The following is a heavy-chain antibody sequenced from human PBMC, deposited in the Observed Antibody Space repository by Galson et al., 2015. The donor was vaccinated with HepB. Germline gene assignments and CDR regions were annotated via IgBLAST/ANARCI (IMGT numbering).Heavy chain of an antibody. CDR3: AVMGDSGSHRYFDY. D-gene: IGHD1-26*01. CDR2: INSDGSST. CDR1: GFTFSSYW. V-gene: IGHV3-74*01. J-gene: IGHJ4*02. Sequence: SLRLSCAASGFTFSSYWMHWVRQAPGKGLVWVARINSDGSSTSYAESVKGRFTISRDTAKDTLYLQMNRLRAEDTAVYYCAVMGDSGSHRYFDYWGQGTLVTVSS.